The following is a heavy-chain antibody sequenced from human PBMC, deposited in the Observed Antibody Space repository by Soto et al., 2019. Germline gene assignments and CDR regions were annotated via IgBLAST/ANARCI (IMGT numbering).Heavy chain of an antibody. CDR3: ATNTVTTSLYFDY. CDR1: GXTFSSYA. J-gene: IGHJ4*02. Sequence: LRLSCAASGXTFSSYAMSWVRQAPGKGLEWVSAISGSGGSTYYADSVKGRFTISRDNSKNTLYLQMNSLRAEDTAVYYCATNTVTTSLYFDYWGQGTLVTVSS. D-gene: IGHD4-17*01. V-gene: IGHV3-23*01. CDR2: ISGSGGST.